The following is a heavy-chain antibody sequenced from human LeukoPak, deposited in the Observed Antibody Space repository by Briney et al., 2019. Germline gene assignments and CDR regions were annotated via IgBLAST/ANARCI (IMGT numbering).Heavy chain of an antibody. J-gene: IGHJ5*02. V-gene: IGHV4-39*07. D-gene: IGHD6-19*01. CDR3: ARDSSGTLSGGGWFDP. CDR2: IYYTGGT. CDR1: DGSITSSSYY. Sequence: PSETLSLTCSVSDGSITSSSYYWGWIRQPPEKGLEWIGSIYYTGGTYYSPSLKSRVTISVDTSKNQFSLNLTSVTAADTAVYYCARDSSGTLSGGGWFDPWGQGTLVTVSS.